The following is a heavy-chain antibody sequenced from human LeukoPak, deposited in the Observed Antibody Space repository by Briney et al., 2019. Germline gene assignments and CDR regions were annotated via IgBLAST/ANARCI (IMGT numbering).Heavy chain of an antibody. Sequence: SETLSLTCTVSGGSSSSYYWSWIRQSPGKGLEWIGYIQYSGSTNYNPSLKSRVAISVDTSKNQFSLKLTSVTAADTAVYYCARSIYTTSSHPYFFDYWGQGTLVTVSS. J-gene: IGHJ4*02. CDR1: GGSSSSYY. CDR2: IQYSGST. D-gene: IGHD6-6*01. V-gene: IGHV4-59*01. CDR3: ARSIYTTSSHPYFFDY.